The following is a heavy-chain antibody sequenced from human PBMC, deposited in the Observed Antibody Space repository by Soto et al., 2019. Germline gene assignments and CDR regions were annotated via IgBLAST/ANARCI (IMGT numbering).Heavy chain of an antibody. V-gene: IGHV3-30*03. D-gene: IGHD3-22*01. CDR2: ISYDGSNK. CDR1: GFTFSSYG. Sequence: PWGSLRLSCSASGFTFSSYGMHWCRQAPGKGLEWVAVISYDGSNKYYADSVKGRFTISRDNSKNTLYLQMNSLRAEDTAVYYCARVQIVVVATGAFDIWGQGTMVTVSS. J-gene: IGHJ3*02. CDR3: ARVQIVVVATGAFDI.